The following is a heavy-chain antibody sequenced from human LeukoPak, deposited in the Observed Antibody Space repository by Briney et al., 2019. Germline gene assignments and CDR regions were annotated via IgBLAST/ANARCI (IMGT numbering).Heavy chain of an antibody. D-gene: IGHD6-19*01. CDR3: ARGQGEYGSGLLYFDY. V-gene: IGHV3-21*01. CDR2: ISSSSSYI. CDR1: GFTFSSYS. Sequence: GGSLRLSCAASGFTFSSYSMNWVRQAPGKGLEWVSSISSSSSYIYYADSVKGRFTISRDNSKNTLYLQMNSLRAEDTAVYYCARGQGEYGSGLLYFDYWGQGTLVTVSS. J-gene: IGHJ4*02.